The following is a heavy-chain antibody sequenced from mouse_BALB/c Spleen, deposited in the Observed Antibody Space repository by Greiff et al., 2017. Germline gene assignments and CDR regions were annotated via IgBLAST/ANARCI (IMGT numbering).Heavy chain of an antibody. V-gene: IGHV1-4*02. CDR3: ARSPYGPMDY. D-gene: IGHD1-2*01. CDR1: GYTFTSYT. Sequence: QVQLKESAAELARPGASVKMSCKASGYTFTSYTMHWVKQRPGQGLEWIGYINPSSGYTEYNQKFKDKTTLTADKSSSTAYMQLSSLTSEDSAVYYCARSPYGPMDYWGQGTSVTVSS. CDR2: INPSSGYT. J-gene: IGHJ4*01.